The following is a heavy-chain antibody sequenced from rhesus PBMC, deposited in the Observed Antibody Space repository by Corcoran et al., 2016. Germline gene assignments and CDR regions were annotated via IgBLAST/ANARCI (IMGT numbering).Heavy chain of an antibody. CDR3: ASGAEYGNYYFDY. V-gene: IGHV4-169*02. J-gene: IGHJ4*01. CDR2: IYGSGSST. Sequence: QLQLQESGPGLVKPSETLSVTCAVSGVSISSSYWSWIRQAPGKGLEWIGYIYGSGSSTNTNPSLKVRVTLSVDTSRNQLSLKLSSVTAADTAVYYCASGAEYGNYYFDYWGQGVLVTVSS. D-gene: IGHD4-35*01. CDR1: GVSISSSY.